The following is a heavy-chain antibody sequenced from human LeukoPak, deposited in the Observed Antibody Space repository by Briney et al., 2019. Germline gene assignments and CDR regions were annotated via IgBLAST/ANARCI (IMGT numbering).Heavy chain of an antibody. CDR3: VKSNSRYQPWTLDI. CDR2: IFYNEGT. V-gene: IGHV4-61*05. CDR1: GGSISTSNYY. Sequence: SETLSLTCTVSGGSISTSNYYWGWIRQPPGKGLEWIGNIFYNEGTSYNPSLKSRVTISVDTSNNQLSLKVNSVTAADTAMYYCVKSNSRYQPWTLDIWGRGTMVTVSS. D-gene: IGHD2-2*01. J-gene: IGHJ3*02.